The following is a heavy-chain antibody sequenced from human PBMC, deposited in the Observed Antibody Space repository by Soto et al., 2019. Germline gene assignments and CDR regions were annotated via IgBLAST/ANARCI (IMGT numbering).Heavy chain of an antibody. V-gene: IGHV1-2*04. CDR1: GYTFTGYY. J-gene: IGHJ6*02. Sequence: ASVKVSCKASGYTFTGYYMHWVRQAPGQGLEWMGWINPNSGGTNYAQKFQGWVTMTRDTSISTAYMELSRLRSDDTAGYYCARGGGSGDIVLVPAAMKYYYYGMDVWGQGTTVTVSS. D-gene: IGHD2-2*01. CDR2: INPNSGGT. CDR3: ARGGGSGDIVLVPAAMKYYYYGMDV.